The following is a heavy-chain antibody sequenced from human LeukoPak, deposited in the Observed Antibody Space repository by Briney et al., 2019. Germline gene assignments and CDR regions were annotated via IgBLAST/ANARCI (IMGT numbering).Heavy chain of an antibody. CDR3: TPSIVGATTFGY. CDR2: IKTKTDGETT. D-gene: IGHD1-26*01. J-gene: IGHJ4*02. CDR1: GFTFSNAW. V-gene: IGHV3-15*01. Sequence: PGGSLRLSCAASGFTFSNAWMSWVRKSPGKGLEWVGRIKTKTDGETTDYASPVKGRFTISRDDSKNTLYLQMNSLKTEDTAVYFCTPSIVGATTFGYWGQGPLVTVSS.